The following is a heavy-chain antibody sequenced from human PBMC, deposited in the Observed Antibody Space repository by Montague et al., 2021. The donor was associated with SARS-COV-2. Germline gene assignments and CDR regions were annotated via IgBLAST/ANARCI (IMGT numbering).Heavy chain of an antibody. CDR3: ARRTYDILTGYDYGMDV. CDR1: GFSLSTSVMC. V-gene: IGHV2-70*11. Sequence: PTLVKPTQTLTLTCTFSGFSLSTSVMCVSWIRQPPRKALELLARIDWDNDKYYSTSLKTKLTISKDTSKNQVVLTMTNMDPVDTATYYCARRTYDILTGYDYGMDVWGQGTTVTVSS. CDR2: IDWDNDK. D-gene: IGHD3-9*01. J-gene: IGHJ6*02.